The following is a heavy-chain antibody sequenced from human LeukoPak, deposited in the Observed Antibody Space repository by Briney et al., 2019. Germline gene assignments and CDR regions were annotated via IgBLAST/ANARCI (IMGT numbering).Heavy chain of an antibody. D-gene: IGHD6-13*01. V-gene: IGHV3-23*01. J-gene: IGHJ4*02. CDR1: GFTFSSYA. CDR3: AKVKSGIAAAGTCDY. CDR2: ISGSGGST. Sequence: GGSLRLSCAASGFTFSSYAMSWVRQAPGKGLEWVSAISGSGGSTYYADFVKGRFTISRDNSKNTLYLQMNSLRAEDTAVYYCAKVKSGIAAAGTCDYWGQGTLVTVSS.